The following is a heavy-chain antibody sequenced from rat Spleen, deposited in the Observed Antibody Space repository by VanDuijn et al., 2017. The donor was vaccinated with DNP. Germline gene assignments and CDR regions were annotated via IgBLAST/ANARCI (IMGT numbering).Heavy chain of an antibody. D-gene: IGHD1-2*01. CDR3: ARTNSYIYEY. CDR1: GFTFSKYW. J-gene: IGHJ2*01. V-gene: IGHV5S14*01. CDR2: IHTGGSTT. Sequence: EVQLVESGGGLVQPGRSLKLSCVASGFTFSKYWMTWIRQTPTKGLEWVASIHTGGSTTYYRDSVKGRFTISRDNAKNTQYLQMDSLRSDDTATYYCARTNSYIYEYWGQGVMVTVSS.